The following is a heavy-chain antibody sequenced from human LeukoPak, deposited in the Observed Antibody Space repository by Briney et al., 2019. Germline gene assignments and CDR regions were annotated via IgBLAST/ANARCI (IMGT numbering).Heavy chain of an antibody. Sequence: PGGSLRLSCAASGFTFTSYTMNWVRQAPGKGLEWVSDISSSGSYIYYADSVKGRFTISRDNAKNSLYLQMNSLRAEDTAVYYCARVLSAFDIWGQGTMVTVSS. CDR2: ISSSGSYI. CDR3: ARVLSAFDI. J-gene: IGHJ3*02. D-gene: IGHD3-9*01. V-gene: IGHV3-21*01. CDR1: GFTFTSYT.